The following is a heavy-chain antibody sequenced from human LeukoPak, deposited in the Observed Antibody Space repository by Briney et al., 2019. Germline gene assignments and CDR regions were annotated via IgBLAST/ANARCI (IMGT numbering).Heavy chain of an antibody. D-gene: IGHD3-10*01. CDR2: ISSGGTYE. J-gene: IGHJ4*02. V-gene: IGHV3-30*01. Sequence: GGSLRLSCAASGFTFSNYAMHWVRQAPGKGLEWVSLISSGGTYEYYADSVKGRSTISRDNSKNTLYLQLNSLRAEDTAVYYCARDSTYYYDSGSSGPHYFDNWGQGTLVTVSS. CDR1: GFTFSNYA. CDR3: ARDSTYYYDSGSSGPHYFDN.